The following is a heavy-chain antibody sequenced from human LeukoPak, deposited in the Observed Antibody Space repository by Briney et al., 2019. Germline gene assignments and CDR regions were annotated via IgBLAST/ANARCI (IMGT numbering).Heavy chain of an antibody. CDR2: IIPIFGTA. D-gene: IGHD2/OR15-2a*01. J-gene: IGHJ5*02. CDR3: ARDSDEYLGWFDP. CDR1: GGTFSSYA. Sequence: SVKVSCKASGGTFSSYAISWVRQAPGQGLEWMGGIIPIFGTANYAQKFQGRVTITADESTSTAYMELSSLRPEDTAVYYCARDSDEYLGWFDPWGQGTLVTVSS. V-gene: IGHV1-69*13.